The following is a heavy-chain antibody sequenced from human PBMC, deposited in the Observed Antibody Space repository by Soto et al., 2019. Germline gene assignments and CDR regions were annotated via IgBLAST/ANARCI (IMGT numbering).Heavy chain of an antibody. Sequence: ASVKVSCKASGYTFTGYAMHWVRQAPGQRLEWMGWINAGNGNTKYSQKFQGRVTITRDTSASTAYMELSSLRSEDTAVYYCARADCSGGSCYPGVHWGQGTLVTVSS. J-gene: IGHJ4*02. CDR3: ARADCSGGSCYPGVH. CDR1: GYTFTGYA. CDR2: INAGNGNT. V-gene: IGHV1-3*01. D-gene: IGHD2-15*01.